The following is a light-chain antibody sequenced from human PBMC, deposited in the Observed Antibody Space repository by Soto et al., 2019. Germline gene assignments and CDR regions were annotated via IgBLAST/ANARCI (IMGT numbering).Light chain of an antibody. CDR3: QQYNVWPLT. J-gene: IGKJ4*01. Sequence: DVQMTQSPSTLSASVGDRVTITCRASQNIGDWLAWFQQKPGRAPKLLIYVASTRATGIPARFSGSGSGTEFTLTISSLQSEDFAVYYCQQYNVWPLTFGGGTKVEFK. CDR2: VAS. V-gene: IGKV1-5*01. CDR1: QNIGDW.